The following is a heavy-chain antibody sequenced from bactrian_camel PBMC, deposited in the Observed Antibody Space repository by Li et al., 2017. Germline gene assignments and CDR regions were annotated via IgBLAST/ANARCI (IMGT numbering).Heavy chain of an antibody. CDR2: FTTRARST. V-gene: IGHV3-3*01. CDR1: GRATPSRQYC. D-gene: IGHD4*01. Sequence: HVQLVESGGGSVQAGGSLTLSCAQSGRATPSRQYCMGWFRQAPGKEREGIAAFTTRARSTEYADSVKGRFTISQGNAKNTVYLQMNSLKPEDTAMYYCAAADYNEYPQCDVASSGYNFWGQGTQVTVS. CDR3: AAADYNEYPQCDVASSGYNF. J-gene: IGHJ4*01.